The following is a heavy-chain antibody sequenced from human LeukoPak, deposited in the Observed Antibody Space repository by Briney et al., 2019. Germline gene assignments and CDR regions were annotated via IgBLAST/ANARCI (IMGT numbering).Heavy chain of an antibody. J-gene: IGHJ4*02. D-gene: IGHD3-22*01. CDR1: GYTFTSYY. CDR3: ARGSINYNSGGYYDNPPLDY. Sequence: ASVKVSCKASGYTFTSYYMSWVRQAPGQGLEWMGMFNPNGGSTNYAQKFQGRVTVTRDTSTSTVYMELSSLRSEDTAVYYCARGSINYNSGGYYDNPPLDYWGQGTLVTVSS. V-gene: IGHV1-46*01. CDR2: FNPNGGST.